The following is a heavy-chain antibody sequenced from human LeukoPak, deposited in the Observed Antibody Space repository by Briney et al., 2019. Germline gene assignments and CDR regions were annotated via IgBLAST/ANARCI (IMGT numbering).Heavy chain of an antibody. Sequence: GGSLRLSCAASGFTFSSYAMSWVRQAPGKGLEWVSAISGSGGSTYYADSVKGRFTISRDNSKNTLYLRMNSLRAEDTAVYYCARRPPDYYDSSGYYYFDYWGQGTLVTVSS. V-gene: IGHV3-23*01. J-gene: IGHJ4*02. D-gene: IGHD3-22*01. CDR3: ARRPPDYYDSSGYYYFDY. CDR1: GFTFSSYA. CDR2: ISGSGGST.